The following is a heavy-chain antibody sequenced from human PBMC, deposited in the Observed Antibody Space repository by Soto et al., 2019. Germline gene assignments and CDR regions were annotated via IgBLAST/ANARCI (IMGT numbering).Heavy chain of an antibody. J-gene: IGHJ4*02. CDR1: GGTFSRSA. V-gene: IGHV1-69*13. Sequence: ASLKGSCKASGGTFSRSAISWVRQAPGQGLEWMGGIIPIFGTANYAQKFQGRVTITADESTSTAYMELSSLRSEDTAVYYCASLYYYDSSGYYSWGQGTLVTVSS. CDR3: ASLYYYDSSGYYS. CDR2: IIPIFGTA. D-gene: IGHD3-22*01.